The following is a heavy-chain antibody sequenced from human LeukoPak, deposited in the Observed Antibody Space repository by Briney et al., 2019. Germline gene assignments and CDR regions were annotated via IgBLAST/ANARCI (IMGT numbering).Heavy chain of an antibody. D-gene: IGHD3-10*01. CDR3: ARDFFKYGSGSFHDY. CDR1: GFSISADFY. V-gene: IGHV4-38-2*02. CDR2: VLHSGSS. Sequence: TSETLSLTCSVSGFSISADFYWGWIRQSPGQGLEWIGSVLHSGSSHYNPSLKSRVTMAIDTSKNQVSLNLRSVTAADSAIYYCARDFFKYGSGSFHDYWGQGILVTVSS. J-gene: IGHJ4*02.